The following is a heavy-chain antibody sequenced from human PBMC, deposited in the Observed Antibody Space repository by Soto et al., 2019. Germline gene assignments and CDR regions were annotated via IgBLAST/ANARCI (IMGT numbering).Heavy chain of an antibody. CDR1: GFTFSSYS. Sequence: GGSLRLSCAASGFTFSSYSMNWVRQAPGKGLEWVSSISSSSSYIYYADSVKGRFTISRDNAKNSLYLQMNSLRAEDTAVYYCARSRRAAAGTVRFDPWGQGTLVTVS. CDR3: ARSRRAAAGTVRFDP. CDR2: ISSSSSYI. V-gene: IGHV3-21*01. J-gene: IGHJ5*02. D-gene: IGHD6-13*01.